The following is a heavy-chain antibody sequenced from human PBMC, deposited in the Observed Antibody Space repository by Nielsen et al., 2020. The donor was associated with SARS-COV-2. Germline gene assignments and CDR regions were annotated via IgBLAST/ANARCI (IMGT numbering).Heavy chain of an antibody. V-gene: IGHV3-11*04. CDR3: ARDPYYGSGTFRFYGMDL. D-gene: IGHD3-10*01. J-gene: IGHJ6*02. CDR1: GFTFSDYY. CDR2: ISSSATTI. Sequence: GESLKISCAASGFTFSDYYMGWIRQAPRKGLEWVSYISSSATTIYYADSVRGRFTISRDNAKNSLYLQMDSLRADDSALYYCARDPYYGSGTFRFYGMDLWGQGTTVTVSS.